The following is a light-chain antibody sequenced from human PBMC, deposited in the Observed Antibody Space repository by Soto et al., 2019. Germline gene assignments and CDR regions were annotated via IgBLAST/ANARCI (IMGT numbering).Light chain of an antibody. CDR3: QQYGSSPPYT. V-gene: IGKV3-20*01. Sequence: EIVLTQSPGTLSLSPGERATLSCRASQSVSSSYLAWYQQKPGQAPRLLIYGASSRAAGIPDRFSGSGSGTDFTLTISRLEPEDCAVDYCQQYGSSPPYTFGQRTKLEIK. J-gene: IGKJ2*01. CDR2: GAS. CDR1: QSVSSSY.